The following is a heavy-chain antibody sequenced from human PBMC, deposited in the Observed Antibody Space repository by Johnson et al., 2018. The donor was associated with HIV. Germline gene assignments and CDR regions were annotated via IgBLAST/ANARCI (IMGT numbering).Heavy chain of an antibody. CDR2: MSFDGNNR. CDR3: ARDSSNSFRFEMYAFDI. J-gene: IGHJ3*02. D-gene: IGHD6-6*01. Sequence: QVQLVESGGGLVKPGGSLRLSCPASGFTFSSTPMHWVRQAPGKGLARVPVMSFDGNNRYYADSVKGRFTTSRDNSKNTLYLQMNSLRPEDTAVYYCARDSSNSFRFEMYAFDIWGQGTMVTVSS. V-gene: IGHV3-30-3*01. CDR1: GFTFSSTP.